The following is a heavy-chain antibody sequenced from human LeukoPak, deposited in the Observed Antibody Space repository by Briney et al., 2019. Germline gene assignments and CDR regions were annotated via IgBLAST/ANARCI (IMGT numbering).Heavy chain of an antibody. CDR3: ATGSYSGSFSPIDN. V-gene: IGHV3-23*01. CDR2: IRVPGGDT. CDR1: GFTFSSHA. D-gene: IGHD1-26*01. Sequence: GGSLRLSCAASGFTFSSHALGWVRQTPGKGLEWVSSIRVPGGDTYYADSVKGRFTISRDNSKNTLYLQMNSLRAEDTAVYYCATGSYSGSFSPIDNWGQGTLVTVSS. J-gene: IGHJ4*02.